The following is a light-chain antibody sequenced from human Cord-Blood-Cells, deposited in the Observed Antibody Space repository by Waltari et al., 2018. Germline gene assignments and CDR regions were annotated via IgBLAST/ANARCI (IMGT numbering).Light chain of an antibody. Sequence: QSALTQPASVSGSPGQSITISCTGTSSDVGSANLLSRYQQHPGKAPKLMIYEGSKRPSGVSNRFSGSKSGNTASLTISGLQAEDEADYYCCSYAGSSTFVVFGGGTKLTVL. V-gene: IGLV2-23*03. CDR2: EGS. CDR1: SSDVGSANL. J-gene: IGLJ2*01. CDR3: CSYAGSSTFVV.